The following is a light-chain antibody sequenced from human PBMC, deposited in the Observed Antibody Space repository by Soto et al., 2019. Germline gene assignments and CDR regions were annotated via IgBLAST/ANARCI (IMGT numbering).Light chain of an antibody. CDR1: HSVSSR. CDR3: QHYTNWPLT. CDR2: GAS. J-gene: IGKJ4*01. V-gene: IGKV3-15*01. Sequence: EIVMTQSPATLSVSPGERATLSCRASHSVSSRLAWYQQKPGQAPRLLIYGASTRATGLPARFSGSGSGTELTLTISSLQSEDFAVYYCQHYTNWPLTFGGGTKVDIK.